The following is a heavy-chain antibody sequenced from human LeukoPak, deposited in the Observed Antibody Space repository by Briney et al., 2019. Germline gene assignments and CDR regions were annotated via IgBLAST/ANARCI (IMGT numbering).Heavy chain of an antibody. J-gene: IGHJ5*02. CDR3: ARGTYSNSAGNWFDP. D-gene: IGHD4-4*01. CDR1: GYTFTSYD. Sequence: GASVKVSRKASGYTFTSYDINWVRQATGQGLEWMGWMNPNSGNTGYAQKFQGRVTMTRNTSISTAYMELSSLRSEDTAVYYCARGTYSNSAGNWFDPWGQGTLVTVSS. V-gene: IGHV1-8*01. CDR2: MNPNSGNT.